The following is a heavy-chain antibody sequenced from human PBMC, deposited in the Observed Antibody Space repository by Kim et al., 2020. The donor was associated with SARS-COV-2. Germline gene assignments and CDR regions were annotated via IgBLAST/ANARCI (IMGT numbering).Heavy chain of an antibody. J-gene: IGHJ4*02. CDR3: VRESTNNFDY. D-gene: IGHD2-2*01. Sequence: STTYAQNIQGRCTMTRDTSTSTVYMELSSLRSEDTAVYYCVRESTNNFDYWGQGTQVTVSS. V-gene: IGHV1-46*01. CDR2: ST.